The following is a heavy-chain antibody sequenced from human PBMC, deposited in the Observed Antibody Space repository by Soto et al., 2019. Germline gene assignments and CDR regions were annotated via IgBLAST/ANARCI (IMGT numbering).Heavy chain of an antibody. CDR1: GYTFIRYY. CDR3: AIHSGHNAHDH. CDR2: IYPSDSNT. Sequence: GESLKSSYKTSGYTFIRYYIAWVRQMPRKGLEWMGTIYPSDSNTTYRRSFEGQVIISADKSISTAYLEWRRLKASDPAIYYCAIHSGHNAHDHWGHVTLVTVS. V-gene: IGHV5-51*01. D-gene: IGHD3-10*01. J-gene: IGHJ5*02.